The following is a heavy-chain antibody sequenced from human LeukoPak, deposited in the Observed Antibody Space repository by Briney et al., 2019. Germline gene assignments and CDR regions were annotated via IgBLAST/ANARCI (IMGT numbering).Heavy chain of an antibody. CDR2: IYHSGST. D-gene: IGHD6-13*01. CDR1: GGSISSSNW. V-gene: IGHV4-4*02. CDR3: ARVAAAGTRGAFDI. Sequence: SGTLSLTCAVSGGSISSSNWWRWVRQPPGKGLEWIGEIYHSGSTNYNPSLKSRVTISVDKSKNQFSLKLSSVTAADTAVYYCARVAAAGTRGAFDIWGQGTMVTVSS. J-gene: IGHJ3*02.